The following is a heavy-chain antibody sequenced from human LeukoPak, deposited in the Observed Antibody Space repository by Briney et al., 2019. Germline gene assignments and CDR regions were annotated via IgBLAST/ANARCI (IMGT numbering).Heavy chain of an antibody. CDR2: ISGSGGST. CDR1: GFTFSSYA. V-gene: IGHV3-23*01. D-gene: IGHD6-13*01. Sequence: SGGSLRLPCAASGFTFSSYAMSWVRQAPGKGLEWVSAISGSGGSTYYADSVKGRFTISRDNSKNTLYLQMNSLRAEDTAVYYCAKDLESIAAAGTPRPDDYWGQGTLVTVSS. CDR3: AKDLESIAAAGTPRPDDY. J-gene: IGHJ4*02.